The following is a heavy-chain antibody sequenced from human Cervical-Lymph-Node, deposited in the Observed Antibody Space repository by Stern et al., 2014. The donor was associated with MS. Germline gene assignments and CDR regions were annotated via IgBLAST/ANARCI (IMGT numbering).Heavy chain of an antibody. CDR3: ARDQYDSGSYYNVH. J-gene: IGHJ4*02. CDR1: GFTVSSNY. D-gene: IGHD3-10*01. CDR2: IYSGGST. Sequence: VQLVESGGGLIQPGGSLRLSCAASGFTVSSNYMSWVRQAPGKGLEWVSVIYSGGSTYYADSVKGRFTISRDSSKDILYLQMNSLRAEDTAVYYCARDQYDSGSYYNVHWGQGTLVTVSS. V-gene: IGHV3-53*01.